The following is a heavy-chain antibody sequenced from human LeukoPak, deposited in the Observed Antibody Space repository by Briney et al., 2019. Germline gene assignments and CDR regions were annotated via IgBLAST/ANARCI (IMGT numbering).Heavy chain of an antibody. CDR2: IIPIFGTA. J-gene: IGHJ5*02. V-gene: IGHV1-69*05. CDR1: GGTFSSYA. Sequence: SVKVSCKASGGTFSSYAISWVRQAPGQGLEWMGGIIPIFGTANYAQKFQGRVTITTDESTSTAYMELSSLRSEDTAVYYGARDGGYCSSTSCFLVNWFDPWGQGTLVTVSS. CDR3: ARDGGYCSSTSCFLVNWFDP. D-gene: IGHD2-2*01.